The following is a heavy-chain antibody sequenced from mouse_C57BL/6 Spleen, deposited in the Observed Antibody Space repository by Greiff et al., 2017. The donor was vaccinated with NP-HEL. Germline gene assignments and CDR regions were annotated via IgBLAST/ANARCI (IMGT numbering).Heavy chain of an antibody. CDR1: GFTFSDYY. CDR2: INYDGSST. CDR3: ARWDYDYPYWYFDV. D-gene: IGHD2-4*01. Sequence: EVQLVESEGGLVQPGSSMKLSCTASGFTFSDYYMAWVRQVPEKGLEWVANINYDGSSTYYLDSLKSRFIISRDNAKNILYLQMSSLKSEDTATYYCARWDYDYPYWYFDVWGTGTTVTVSS. V-gene: IGHV5-16*01. J-gene: IGHJ1*03.